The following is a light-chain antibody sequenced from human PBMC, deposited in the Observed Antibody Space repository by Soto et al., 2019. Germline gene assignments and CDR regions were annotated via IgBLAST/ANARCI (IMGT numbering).Light chain of an antibody. Sequence: EIVLTQSPGTLSLSPGERAALSCRASQSVDSSYLAWYQQKPGQAPRLLIYGASRRATGIPDRFSGSGSGTDFTLTISRLEPEDFAVYYCQQYGSSPRFTFGPVTKVDIK. CDR3: QQYGSSPRFT. CDR1: QSVDSSY. V-gene: IGKV3-20*01. CDR2: GAS. J-gene: IGKJ3*01.